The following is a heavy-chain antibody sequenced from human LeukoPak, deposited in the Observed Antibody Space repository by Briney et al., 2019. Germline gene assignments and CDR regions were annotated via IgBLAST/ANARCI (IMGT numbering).Heavy chain of an antibody. CDR1: GLSFNSYG. D-gene: IGHD6-13*01. J-gene: IGHJ4*02. Sequence: PGRSLRLSCAVSGLSFNSYGMHWVRQAPGKGLEWVAFIRYDGSNKYYADSVKGRFTISRDNSKNTLYLQMNSLRAEDTAVYYCAKVVRYSSSWLGDFDYWGQGTLVTVSS. CDR2: IRYDGSNK. CDR3: AKVVRYSSSWLGDFDY. V-gene: IGHV3-30*02.